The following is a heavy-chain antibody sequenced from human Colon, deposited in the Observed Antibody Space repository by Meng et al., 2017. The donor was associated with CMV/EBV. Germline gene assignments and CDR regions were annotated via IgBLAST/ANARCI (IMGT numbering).Heavy chain of an antibody. CDR2: VFYTGSA. CDR3: ARHVSAYYYDTSGYIDN. D-gene: IGHD3-22*01. Sequence: SETLSLTCTVSGGFFDYSSFYWGWLRQPPGKGLEWIGSVFYTGSADYNPSLKSRVSISVDTSKKQFSLTLQSVTAADTAVYYCARHVSAYYYDTSGYIDNWGQGTLVTVSS. V-gene: IGHV4-39*01. CDR1: GGFFDYSSFY. J-gene: IGHJ4*02.